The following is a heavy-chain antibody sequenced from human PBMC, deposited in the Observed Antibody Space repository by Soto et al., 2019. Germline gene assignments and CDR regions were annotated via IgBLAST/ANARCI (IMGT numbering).Heavy chain of an antibody. CDR3: ARGRRSTTGTTRFFDY. J-gene: IGHJ4*02. CDR1: GYTFTSYD. CDR2: MNPNSGNT. D-gene: IGHD1-1*01. Sequence: GASVTVSCKASGYTFTSYDTNWVRQATGQGLEWMGWMNPNSGNTGYAQKFQGRVTMTRNTSISTAYMELSSLRSEDTAVYYCARGRRSTTGTTRFFDYWGQGTLVTVSS. V-gene: IGHV1-8*01.